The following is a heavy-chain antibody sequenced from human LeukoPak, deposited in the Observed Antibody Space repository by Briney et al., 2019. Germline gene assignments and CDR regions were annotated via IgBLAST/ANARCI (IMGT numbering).Heavy chain of an antibody. J-gene: IGHJ4*02. CDR2: IKQDGSEK. CDR1: GVTFSSYW. CDR3: ARLYCSGGSCYVDY. Sequence: GGSLRLSCAASGVTFSSYWMSWVRQAPGKGLEWVANIKQDGSEKYYVDSVKGRFTISRDNAKNSLYLQMNSLRAEDTAVYYCARLYCSGGSCYVDYWGQGTLVTVSS. V-gene: IGHV3-7*01. D-gene: IGHD2-15*01.